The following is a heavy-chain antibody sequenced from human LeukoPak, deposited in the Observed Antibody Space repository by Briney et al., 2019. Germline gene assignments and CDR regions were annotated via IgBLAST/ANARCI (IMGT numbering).Heavy chain of an antibody. D-gene: IGHD3-10*01. J-gene: IGHJ6*03. CDR3: ARTRPNSVLWFGEPTKYYYMDV. Sequence: SETLSLTCTVSGGSIDTYYWNWIRQPPGKGLEWIGYVFHTGSTNYNPSLKSRVTISVDTSKNQFSLKLSSVTAADTAVYYCARTRPNSVLWFGEPTKYYYMDVWGKGTTVTISS. V-gene: IGHV4-59*01. CDR1: GGSIDTYY. CDR2: VFHTGST.